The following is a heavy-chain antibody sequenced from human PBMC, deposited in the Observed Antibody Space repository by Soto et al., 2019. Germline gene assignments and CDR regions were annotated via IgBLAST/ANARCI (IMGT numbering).Heavy chain of an antibody. Sequence: PGVSLRLSCAASGFTFSSYAMNWVRQAPGKGLECVSAISGSGGSTYYADSVKGRFTISRDNSKNTLYLQMNSLRVEDTAVYYCAKDLPPGYYYGMDVWGQGTTVTVSS. CDR2: ISGSGGST. V-gene: IGHV3-23*01. CDR3: AKDLPPGYYYGMDV. J-gene: IGHJ6*02. CDR1: GFTFSSYA.